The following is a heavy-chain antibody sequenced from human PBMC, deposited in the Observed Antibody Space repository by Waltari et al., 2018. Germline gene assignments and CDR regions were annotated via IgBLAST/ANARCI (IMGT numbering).Heavy chain of an antibody. J-gene: IGHJ6*02. CDR1: GDSVSRNSAA. CDR3: ARDLRFGGSSLLYYGMDV. D-gene: IGHD3-10*01. CDR2: TYYRSKWYN. Sequence: QVQLQQSGPGLVTPSQTLSLTCAISGDSVSRNSAAWNWIRQSPSRGLEWLGRTYYRSKWYNDYAVSVKSRITINPDTSKNQFSLQLNSVTPEDTAVYYCARDLRFGGSSLLYYGMDVWGQGTTVTVSS. V-gene: IGHV6-1*01.